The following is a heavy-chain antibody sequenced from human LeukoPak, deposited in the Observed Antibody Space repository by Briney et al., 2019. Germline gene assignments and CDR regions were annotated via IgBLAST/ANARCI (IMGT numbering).Heavy chain of an antibody. J-gene: IGHJ1*01. Sequence: SETLSLTCTVSGGSISSYYWNWIPQPPGKGLEWIGYIYYSGSTNYNPSLKSRVTISVDTSKNQFSLKLSSVTAADTAVYYCARGGWYPESFQHWGQGALVTVSS. CDR3: ARGGWYPESFQH. CDR1: GGSISSYY. CDR2: IYYSGST. D-gene: IGHD6-19*01. V-gene: IGHV4-59*01.